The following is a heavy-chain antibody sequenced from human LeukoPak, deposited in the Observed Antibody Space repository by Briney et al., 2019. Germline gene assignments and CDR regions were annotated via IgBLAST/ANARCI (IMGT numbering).Heavy chain of an antibody. Sequence: GASVKVSCKASGYTFTTYGISWVRQAPGQGLEWMGWISAYNGHTNYAQKLQGRVTMTTDASTTTAYMELRSLRSDDTAVYYCARMGKYCSGGSCYSGAFDIWGQGTMVTVSS. V-gene: IGHV1-18*01. CDR1: GYTFTTYG. CDR2: ISAYNGHT. D-gene: IGHD2-15*01. J-gene: IGHJ3*02. CDR3: ARMGKYCSGGSCYSGAFDI.